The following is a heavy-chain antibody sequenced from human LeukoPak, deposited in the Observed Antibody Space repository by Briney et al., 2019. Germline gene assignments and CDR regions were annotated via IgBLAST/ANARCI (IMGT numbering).Heavy chain of an antibody. D-gene: IGHD6-19*01. Sequence: GGSLRLSCAASGFTFSSYGMHWVRQAPGKGLEWVAVISYDGSNEYYADSVKGRFTISRDNSKNKLYLQLSSLRAEDTAVYYCAKEDGMAVAPNDYPRGVWGKGTPVTVSS. CDR1: GFTFSSYG. J-gene: IGHJ6*03. V-gene: IGHV3-30*18. CDR2: ISYDGSNE. CDR3: AKEDGMAVAPNDYPRGV.